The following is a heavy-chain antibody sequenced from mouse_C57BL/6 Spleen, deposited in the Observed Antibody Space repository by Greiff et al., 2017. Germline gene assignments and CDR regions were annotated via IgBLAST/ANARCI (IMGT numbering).Heavy chain of an antibody. CDR2: ISYDGSN. J-gene: IGHJ4*01. V-gene: IGHV3-6*01. CDR3: ATIYYDYEGYYAMDY. D-gene: IGHD2-4*01. Sequence: EVQLVESGPGLVKPSQSLSLTCSVTGYSITSGYYWNWIRQFPGNKLEWMGYISYDGSNNYNPSLKNRISITRDTSKNQFFLKLNSVTTEDTATYYCATIYYDYEGYYAMDYWGQGTSVTVSS. CDR1: GYSITSGYY.